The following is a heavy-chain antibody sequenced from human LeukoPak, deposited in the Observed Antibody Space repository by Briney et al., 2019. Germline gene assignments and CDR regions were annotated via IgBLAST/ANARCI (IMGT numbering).Heavy chain of an antibody. J-gene: IGHJ5*02. CDR2: INPKSGGT. CDR3: ARDCSGGSCYPVIGFDP. D-gene: IGHD2-15*01. Sequence: ASVKVSCKPSGYTFTGYYMHWVRQAPGQGLEWVAWINPKSGGTNYAQKFQGRVTMTRDTSLSTAYMELSRLRSDDTAVYYCARDCSGGSCYPVIGFDPWGQGTLVTVSS. V-gene: IGHV1-2*02. CDR1: GYTFTGYY.